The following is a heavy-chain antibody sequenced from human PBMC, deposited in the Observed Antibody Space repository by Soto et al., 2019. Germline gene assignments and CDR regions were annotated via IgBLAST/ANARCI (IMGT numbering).Heavy chain of an antibody. CDR1: GFTFSSYS. V-gene: IGHV3-48*02. Sequence: GGSLRLSCAASGFTFSSYSMNWVRQAPGKGLEWVSYISSSSTIYYADSVKGRFTISRDNAKNSLYLQMNSLRDEDTAVYYCARGENYDYGDYFFDYWGQGTLVTVSS. CDR2: ISSSSTI. CDR3: ARGENYDYGDYFFDY. D-gene: IGHD4-17*01. J-gene: IGHJ4*02.